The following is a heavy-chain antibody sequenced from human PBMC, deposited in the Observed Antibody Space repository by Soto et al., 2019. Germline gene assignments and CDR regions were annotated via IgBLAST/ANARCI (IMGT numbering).Heavy chain of an antibody. CDR2: IYSSGTT. CDR3: ARGQRFSDWFDP. D-gene: IGHD3-3*01. V-gene: IGHV4-4*07. J-gene: IGHJ5*02. Sequence: SETLSLTCSVSGGSISGYYWTWIRQPAGKGLEWIGRIYSSGTTKYNPSLKSRVTMSLDTSKNQFSLSLSSVTATDTAVYYCARGQRFSDWFDPWGPGTLVTSPQ. CDR1: GGSISGYY.